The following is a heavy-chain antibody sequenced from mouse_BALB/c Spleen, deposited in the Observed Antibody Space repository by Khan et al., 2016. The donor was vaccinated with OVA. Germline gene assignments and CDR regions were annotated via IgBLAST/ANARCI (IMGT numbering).Heavy chain of an antibody. J-gene: IGHJ2*01. D-gene: IGHD2-3*01. CDR3: ARPAYDGYYDY. CDR1: GYTFTDYA. V-gene: IGHV1S137*01. CDR2: ISTYSGST. Sequence: QVQLQQSGPELVRPGVSVKISCKGSGYTFTDYAMYWVKQSHAKSLEWIGLISTYSGSTNYNQKFKGKATMTVDKSSSTAYMELARLTSEDSAIYYCARPAYDGYYDYWGQGTTLTVSS.